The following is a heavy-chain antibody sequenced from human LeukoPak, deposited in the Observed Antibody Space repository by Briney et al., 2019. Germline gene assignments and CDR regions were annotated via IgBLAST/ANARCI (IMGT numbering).Heavy chain of an antibody. CDR2: INHSGST. J-gene: IGHJ4*02. V-gene: IGHV4-34*01. Sequence: SETLSLICAVYGGSFSGYYWSWIRQPPGKGLVWIGEINHSGSTNYNPSLKSRVIISVDTSKNQFSLKLSSVTAADTAVYYCASARELPSLDPSGDYWGQGTLVAVSS. D-gene: IGHD5-24*01. CDR3: ASARELPSLDPSGDY. CDR1: GGSFSGYY.